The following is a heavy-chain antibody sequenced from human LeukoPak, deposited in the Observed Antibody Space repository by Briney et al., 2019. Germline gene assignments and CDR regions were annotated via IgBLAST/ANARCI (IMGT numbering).Heavy chain of an antibody. CDR2: ISWDGGST. Sequence: GGSLRLSCAASGFTFDDYAMHWVRQAPGKGLEWVSLISWDGGSTYYADSVKGRFTISRDNSKNSLYLQMNSLRAEDTALYYCAKGAYDYLWGSYRSQDGGPYFDYWGQGTLVTVSS. CDR1: GFTFDDYA. J-gene: IGHJ4*02. V-gene: IGHV3-43D*03. D-gene: IGHD3-16*02. CDR3: AKGAYDYLWGSYRSQDGGPYFDY.